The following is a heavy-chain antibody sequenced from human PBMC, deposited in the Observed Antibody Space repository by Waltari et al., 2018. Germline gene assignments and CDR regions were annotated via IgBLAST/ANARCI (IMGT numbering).Heavy chain of an antibody. Sequence: QVQLVQSGAEVKKPGASVKVSSKASGYTFSDCGISWVRPAPGQGHEWMGWIRGNNGHTNHAQKFQGRLIMTEDTSATTVYMELTYRTSDDTAVYYCARERHRLMEEGYLMALDPWGQGTLVTVSS. CDR1: GYTFSDCG. CDR3: ARERHRLMEEGYLMALDP. V-gene: IGHV1-18*01. CDR2: IRGNNGHT. J-gene: IGHJ5*02. D-gene: IGHD3-3*01.